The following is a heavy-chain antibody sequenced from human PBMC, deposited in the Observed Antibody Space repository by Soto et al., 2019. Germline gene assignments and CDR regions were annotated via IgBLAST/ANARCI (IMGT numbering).Heavy chain of an antibody. CDR3: ANPGTRHYYDSSGYYGY. D-gene: IGHD3-22*01. CDR1: GFTFSSYA. J-gene: IGHJ4*02. V-gene: IGHV3-23*01. CDR2: ISGSGGST. Sequence: LSLSCAASGFTFSSYAMSWVRQAPGKGLEWVSAISGSGGSTYYADSVKGRFTISRDNSKNTLYLQMNSLRAEDTAVYYCANPGTRHYYDSSGYYGYWGQGTLVTVSS.